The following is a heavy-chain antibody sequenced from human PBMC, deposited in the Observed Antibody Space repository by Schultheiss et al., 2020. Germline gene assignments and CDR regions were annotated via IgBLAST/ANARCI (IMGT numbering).Heavy chain of an antibody. CDR1: GFPLRSYA. D-gene: IGHD3-10*01. V-gene: IGHV3-23*01. J-gene: IGHJ5*02. Sequence: GGSLRLSCVMSGFPLRSYAMSWVRQAPGRGLEWVSVISGSATSTYYADSVEGRFTISRDNSKSTLYLQMDTLRAEDTAVYYCARENPDSRFGELLSWGQGTLVTVSS. CDR2: ISGSATST. CDR3: ARENPDSRFGELLS.